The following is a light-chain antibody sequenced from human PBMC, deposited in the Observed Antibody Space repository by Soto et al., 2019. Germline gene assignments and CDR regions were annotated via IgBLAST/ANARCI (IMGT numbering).Light chain of an antibody. CDR2: DAS. Sequence: EIVLKQSPATLSLYTGERATLSCRASQSVNIYLGWYQQKPGQAPRLLIYDASNRATGIPARFSGSGSGTDFTLTISSLEPEDSAVYYCQQRFNWPRTFGQGTMVDIK. CDR3: QQRFNWPRT. V-gene: IGKV3-11*01. CDR1: QSVNIY. J-gene: IGKJ1*01.